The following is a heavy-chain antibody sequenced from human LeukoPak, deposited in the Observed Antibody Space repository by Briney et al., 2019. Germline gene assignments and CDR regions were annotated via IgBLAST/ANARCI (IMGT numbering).Heavy chain of an antibody. J-gene: IGHJ4*02. D-gene: IGHD6-13*01. CDR2: ISGSGGST. Sequence: GGSLRLSCAVSGFSFSSYDMSWVRPAPGKGLGWVSAISGSGGSTYYAEYLKGRFTITRDNSKNTVYLQMNSLRAEDTAVYYCAKAIAAAGRSFDYWGQGTLVTVSS. V-gene: IGHV3-23*01. CDR3: AKAIAAAGRSFDY. CDR1: GFSFSSYD.